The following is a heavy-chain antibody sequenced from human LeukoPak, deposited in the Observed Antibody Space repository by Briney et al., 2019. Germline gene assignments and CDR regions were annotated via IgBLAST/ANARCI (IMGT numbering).Heavy chain of an antibody. CDR3: ARDLTAPVAATSRGMDV. Sequence: ASVKVSCKASGGTFSSYAISWVRQAPGQGLEWMGRIIPILGIANYAQKFQGRVTITADKSTSTAYMELSSLRSEDTAVYYCARDLTAPVAATSRGMDVWGQGTTVTVSS. CDR1: GGTFSSYA. J-gene: IGHJ6*02. D-gene: IGHD2-15*01. CDR2: IIPILGIA. V-gene: IGHV1-69*04.